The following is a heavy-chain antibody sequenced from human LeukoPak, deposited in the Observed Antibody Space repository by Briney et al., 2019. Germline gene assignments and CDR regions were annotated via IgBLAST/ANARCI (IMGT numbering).Heavy chain of an antibody. V-gene: IGHV3-48*04. D-gene: IGHD5-24*01. CDR3: ARREMVTITGYVY. CDR2: ISSSSTTR. Sequence: GGSLRLSCAAAGFSFSGYSMTWVRQAPGKGPEWISYISSSSTTRYYADSVRGRFTISRDNANSSLYLQMSSLRAEDTAVYYCARREMVTITGYVYWGQGTLVTVTS. CDR1: GFSFSGYS. J-gene: IGHJ4*02.